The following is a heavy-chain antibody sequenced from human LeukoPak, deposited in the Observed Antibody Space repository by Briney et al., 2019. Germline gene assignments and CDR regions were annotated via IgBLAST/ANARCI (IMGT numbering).Heavy chain of an antibody. CDR1: GGSISSYY. CDR2: IYYSGST. CDR3: ARGGSGWSYYFDY. V-gene: IGHV4-59*01. J-gene: IGHJ4*02. Sequence: SETLSLTCTVSGGSISSYYWSWIRQPPGKGLEWIGYIYYSGSTNYSPSLKSRVTISVDTSKNQFSLKLSSVTAADTAVYYCARGGSGWSYYFDYWGQGTLVTVSS. D-gene: IGHD6-19*01.